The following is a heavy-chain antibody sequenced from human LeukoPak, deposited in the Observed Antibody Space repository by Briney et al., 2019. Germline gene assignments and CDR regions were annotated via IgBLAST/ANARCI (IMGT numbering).Heavy chain of an antibody. J-gene: IGHJ4*02. CDR1: GASIISANYY. CDR2: IYYSGGT. D-gene: IGHD2-15*01. V-gene: IGHV4-39*07. Sequence: SETLSLTCTVSGASIISANYYWNWIRQPPGKGLEWIGNIYYSGGTHSNPSLKSRVTVSVDMSKNQFSLKLSSVTAADTAVYYCATHPPKVCTGGSCTDYWGQGTLVTVSS. CDR3: ATHPPKVCTGGSCTDY.